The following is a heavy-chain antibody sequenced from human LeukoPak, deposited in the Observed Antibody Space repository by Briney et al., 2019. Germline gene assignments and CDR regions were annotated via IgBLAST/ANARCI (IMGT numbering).Heavy chain of an antibody. CDR1: GFTFSSYG. J-gene: IGHJ1*01. CDR3: PQDPALYFDWPEGYFQH. CDR2: ISYDGSNK. V-gene: IGHV3-30*18. Sequence: PGRPLRLSCAASGFTFSSYGRHWVRQPPGKGLEWVAAISYDGSNKFYADSHKGRFTSSRDNSKNTLHGQMKSMTAEDNAVDHFPQDPALYFDWPEGYFQHWGQGTLVSVSS. D-gene: IGHD3-9*01.